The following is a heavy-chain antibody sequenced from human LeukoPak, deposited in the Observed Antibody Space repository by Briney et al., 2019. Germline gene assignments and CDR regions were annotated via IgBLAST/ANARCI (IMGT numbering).Heavy chain of an antibody. Sequence: GESLRLSCAASGFTFTTYAMTWVRQAPGKGLEWVSAISNTGGNTYYADSVKGRFTISRDNSKNTLYLQMNSLRAEDTAVYYCAKDGGIWGQGTMVTVSS. CDR3: AKDGGI. CDR1: GFTFTTYA. V-gene: IGHV3-23*01. J-gene: IGHJ3*02. CDR2: ISNTGGNT. D-gene: IGHD3-3*01.